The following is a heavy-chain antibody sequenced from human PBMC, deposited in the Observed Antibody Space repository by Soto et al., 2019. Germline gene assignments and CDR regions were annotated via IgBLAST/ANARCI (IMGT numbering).Heavy chain of an antibody. D-gene: IGHD3-16*01. CDR3: ARGAPNDYIWGSYPQF. J-gene: IGHJ1*01. V-gene: IGHV3-23*01. Sequence: GGSLRLSCAASGFTFSSYAMSWVRQAPGKGLEWVSLLTTSGGSTYYPDSVKGRFTISRDNSKNTLYLQMNSLRAEDTAVYYCARGAPNDYIWGSYPQFWGQGILVTVSS. CDR2: LTTSGGST. CDR1: GFTFSSYA.